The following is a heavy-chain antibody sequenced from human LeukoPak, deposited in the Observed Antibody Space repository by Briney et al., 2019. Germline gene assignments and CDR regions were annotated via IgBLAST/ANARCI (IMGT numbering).Heavy chain of an antibody. J-gene: IGHJ4*02. CDR1: GFTFSSYG. CDR2: IRYDGTNK. V-gene: IGHV3-30*02. Sequence: GGSLRLSCAASGFTFSSYGIHWVRQAPGKGLEWVAFIRYDGTNKYYADSVKGRFTISRDNSKNTLYLQMNSLRAEDTAVYYCAKGGSGWYRLDCWGQGTLVTVSS. CDR3: AKGGSGWYRLDC. D-gene: IGHD6-19*01.